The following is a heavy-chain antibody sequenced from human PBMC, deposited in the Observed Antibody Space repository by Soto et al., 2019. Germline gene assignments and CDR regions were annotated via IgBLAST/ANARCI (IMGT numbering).Heavy chain of an antibody. CDR1: SGSISSSNW. CDR2: IYHSGST. Sequence: SETLSLTCAVSSGSISSSNWWSWVRQPPGKGLEWIGEIYHSGSTNYNPSLKSRVTISVDKSKNQFSLKLSSVTAADTAVYYCARVSSSWYGGERWYYFDYWGQGTLVTVSS. D-gene: IGHD6-13*01. V-gene: IGHV4-4*02. CDR3: ARVSSSWYGGERWYYFDY. J-gene: IGHJ4*02.